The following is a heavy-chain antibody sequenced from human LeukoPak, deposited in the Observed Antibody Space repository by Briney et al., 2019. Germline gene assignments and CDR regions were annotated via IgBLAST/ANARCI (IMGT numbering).Heavy chain of an antibody. CDR1: GGSISSSSYY. D-gene: IGHD1-26*01. V-gene: IGHV4-39*07. CDR3: ARDGSYYRDWFDP. CDR2: IYHSGTT. Sequence: SETLSLTCTVSGGSISSSSYYWGWIRQTPGKGLEWIGSIYHSGTTYYNPSLKSRVTTSVDTSENQFSLKLNSVTAADTAVYYCARDGSYYRDWFDPWGQGTLVTAS. J-gene: IGHJ5*02.